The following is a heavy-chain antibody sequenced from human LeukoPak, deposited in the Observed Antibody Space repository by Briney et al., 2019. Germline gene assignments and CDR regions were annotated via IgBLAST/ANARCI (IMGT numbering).Heavy chain of an antibody. CDR1: GFTVSSNY. CDR3: AREKPATASAFDI. V-gene: IGHV3-7*01. CDR2: IKEDGSKK. J-gene: IGHJ3*02. Sequence: GGSLRLSCAASGFTVSSNYMSWVRQAPGKGLEWVANIKEDGSKKYYVDSVKGRFTISRDNAKNSLYLQMNSLRPEDTAVYYCAREKPATASAFDICGQGTRVTVSS.